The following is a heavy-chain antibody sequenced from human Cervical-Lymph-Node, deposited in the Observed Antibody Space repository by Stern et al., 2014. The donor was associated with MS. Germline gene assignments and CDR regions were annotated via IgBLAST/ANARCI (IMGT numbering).Heavy chain of an antibody. V-gene: IGHV5-51*01. CDR1: GYSFTANW. CDR3: ARDYGDYAFDY. CDR2: IYPVDSDT. J-gene: IGHJ4*02. Sequence: VQLVQSGAEVKKPGESLKISCKGSGYSFTANWIAWVRQMPGKGLAWMGIIYPVDSDTRYSPSCQGQVTISADKSISTAYLQWSSLKASDTAMYYCARDYGDYAFDYWGQGTLVTVSS. D-gene: IGHD4-17*01.